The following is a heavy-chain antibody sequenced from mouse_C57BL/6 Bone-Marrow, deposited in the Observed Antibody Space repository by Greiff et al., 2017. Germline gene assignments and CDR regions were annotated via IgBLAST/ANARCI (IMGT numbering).Heavy chain of an antibody. J-gene: IGHJ4*01. CDR2: IWSGGST. Sequence: VQLQESGPGLVQPSQSLSITCTVSGFSLTSYGVHWVRQPPGKGLEWLGVIWSGGSTDYNAAFISRLSISKDNSKSQVFFKMNSLQADDTAIYYCAKKGITTVVAPYAMDYWGKGTSVTVSS. CDR1: GFSLTSYG. D-gene: IGHD1-1*01. CDR3: AKKGITTVVAPYAMDY. V-gene: IGHV2-4*01.